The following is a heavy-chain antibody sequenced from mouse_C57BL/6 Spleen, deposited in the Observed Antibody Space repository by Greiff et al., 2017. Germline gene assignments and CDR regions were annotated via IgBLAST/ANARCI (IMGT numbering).Heavy chain of an antibody. CDR3: ASGTGTWFAY. CDR1: GFSLNSYC. D-gene: IGHD4-1*01. CDR2: IWGVGST. Sequence: QVQLQESGPGLVAPSQSLSITCTVSGFSLNSYCVDWVRQSPGQGLEWLGGIWGVGSTNYNSALNSRLSISKDNSKSHVFLQMSSLQTDDTAMYYCASGTGTWFAYWGQGTLVTVSA. J-gene: IGHJ3*01. V-gene: IGHV2-6*01.